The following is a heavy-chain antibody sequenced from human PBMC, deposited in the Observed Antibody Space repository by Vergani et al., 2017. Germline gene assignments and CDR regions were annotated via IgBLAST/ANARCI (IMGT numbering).Heavy chain of an antibody. Sequence: QLQLQESGPGLVKPSETLSLTCTVSGGSITYGAFYWGWIRQSPGKGLEWIGSIYYSENKFYNPSLESRVTLSIDTTKNQFSLKVKSVTAADTAVYYCARCFRDEGMIYGGTVENWFDPWGQGTLVTVCS. V-gene: IGHV4-39*01. CDR1: GGSITYGAFY. CDR3: ARCFRDEGMIYGGTVENWFDP. CDR2: IYYSENK. J-gene: IGHJ5*02. D-gene: IGHD3-22*01.